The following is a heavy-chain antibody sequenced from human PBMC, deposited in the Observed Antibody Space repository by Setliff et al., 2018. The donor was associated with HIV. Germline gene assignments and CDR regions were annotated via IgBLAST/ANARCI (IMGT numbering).Heavy chain of an antibody. CDR2: ITRSSDYI. CDR1: GFSFSSYR. J-gene: IGHJ6*03. V-gene: IGHV3-21*01. Sequence: GGSLSLSCAASGFSFSSYRMNWVRQAPGKGLEWVSSITRSSDYIWYADSVKGRFTISRDNAKNSLNLQMNSLSAEDTAVYYCARDGTTLLAAMDVWGKGTTVTVSS. D-gene: IGHD1-7*01. CDR3: ARDGTTLLAAMDV.